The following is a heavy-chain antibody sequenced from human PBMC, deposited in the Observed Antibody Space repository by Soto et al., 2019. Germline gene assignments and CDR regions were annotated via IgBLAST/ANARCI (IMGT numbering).Heavy chain of an antibody. J-gene: IGHJ5*02. CDR2: IYYSGNT. CDR3: ARGFCGTNSCHNWFAP. V-gene: IGHV4-59*02. Sequence: SETLSLTCSVSGGSVTGYCWSGSGQPPGKGLEWIGYIYYSGNTNYNPSLKSRVTISVDTSKNQFSLKLSSVTAADTAVYYCARGFCGTNSCHNWFAPWGQGTLVTVSS. CDR1: GGSVTGYC. D-gene: IGHD2-2*01.